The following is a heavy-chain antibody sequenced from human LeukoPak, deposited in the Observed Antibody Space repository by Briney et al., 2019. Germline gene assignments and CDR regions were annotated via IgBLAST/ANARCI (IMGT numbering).Heavy chain of an antibody. Sequence: SETLSLTCAVSGGSISSGGYSWSWIRQPPGKGLEWIGYIYHSGSTYYNPSLKSRVTISVDTSKNQVSLKVSSVTAADTAVYHCARVHYDILTGPDYWGQGTLVTVSS. CDR1: GGSISSGGYS. V-gene: IGHV4-30-2*01. CDR2: IYHSGST. CDR3: ARVHYDILTGPDY. D-gene: IGHD3-9*01. J-gene: IGHJ4*02.